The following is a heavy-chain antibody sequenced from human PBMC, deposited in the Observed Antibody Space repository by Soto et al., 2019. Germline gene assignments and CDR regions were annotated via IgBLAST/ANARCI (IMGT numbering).Heavy chain of an antibody. Sequence: EVQLVEAGGDSVQPGGSLRLSCVASGFTFSSYWMHWVRQAPGKGLEWVSRVNSDESSRAYADSVKGRFISSRDNDKNSLSLEMNSRRAEDTAVYYCAREINFYFDLWGRGTLVTVSS. V-gene: IGHV3-74*01. J-gene: IGHJ2*01. CDR1: GFTFSSYW. D-gene: IGHD1-1*01. CDR3: AREINFYFDL. CDR2: VNSDESSR.